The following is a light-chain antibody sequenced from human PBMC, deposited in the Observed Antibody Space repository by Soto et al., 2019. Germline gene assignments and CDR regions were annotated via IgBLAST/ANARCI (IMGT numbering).Light chain of an antibody. J-gene: IGKJ5*01. CDR3: HQYGYGRDL. V-gene: IGKV3-20*01. Sequence: PGERVSLSCRASQSVTSNYLAWYQPKPGQAPSLLIYGASTRATGITDRFSGSGSGTDFTLTISRLELEDFAVYYCHQYGYGRDLLGHGSGLEIK. CDR1: QSVTSNY. CDR2: GAS.